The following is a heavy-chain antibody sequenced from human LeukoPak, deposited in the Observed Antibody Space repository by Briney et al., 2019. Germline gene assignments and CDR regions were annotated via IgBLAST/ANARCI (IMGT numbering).Heavy chain of an antibody. D-gene: IGHD3-22*01. J-gene: IGHJ4*02. CDR1: GGSISSGDYY. V-gene: IGHV4-30-4*08. CDR3: ARDRYCDSSGYQGFDY. CDR2: IYYSGST. Sequence: SQTLSLTCTVSGGSISSGDYYWSWIRQPPGKGLEWIGYIYYSGSTYYNPSLKSRVTISVDTSKNQFSLKLSSVTAADTAVYYCARDRYCDSSGYQGFDYWGQGTLVTVSS.